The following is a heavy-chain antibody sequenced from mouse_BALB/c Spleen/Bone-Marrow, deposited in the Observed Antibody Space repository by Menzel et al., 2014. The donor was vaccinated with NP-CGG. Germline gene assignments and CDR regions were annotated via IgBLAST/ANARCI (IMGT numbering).Heavy chain of an antibody. J-gene: IGHJ3*01. D-gene: IGHD2-1*01. CDR1: GYTLTSYY. Sequence: QVQLQQSGAELVKPGASVKLSCKASGYTLTSYYMYWVKQRPGQGLEWIGEINPSNGGTNFNEKFKSKATLTVDKSSSTAYMQLSSLTSEDSAVYYCTRSNGNWFAYWGQGTLVTVSA. CDR2: INPSNGGT. V-gene: IGHV1S81*02. CDR3: TRSNGNWFAY.